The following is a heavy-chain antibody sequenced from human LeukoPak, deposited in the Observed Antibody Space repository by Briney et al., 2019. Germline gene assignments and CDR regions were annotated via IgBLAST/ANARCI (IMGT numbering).Heavy chain of an antibody. CDR2: ISSSGSTI. D-gene: IGHD5-12*01. V-gene: IGHV3-21*04. Sequence: GGSLRLSCAAFGFTLSSHGMNWVRQAPGRGLEWVSSISSSGSTIYYADSVKGRFTISRDNAKNSLYLQMNSLRAEDTAVYYCARDSAIVATGNDYWGQGTQVTVSS. CDR3: ARDSAIVATGNDY. CDR1: GFTLSSHG. J-gene: IGHJ4*02.